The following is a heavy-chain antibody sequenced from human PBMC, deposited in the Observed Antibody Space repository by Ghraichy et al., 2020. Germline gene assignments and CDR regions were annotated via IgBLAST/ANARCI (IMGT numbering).Heavy chain of an antibody. J-gene: IGHJ4*02. CDR3: ARERRYCSGGSCYFDY. CDR2: ISSSGSTI. V-gene: IGHV3-11*01. CDR1: GFTFSDYY. Sequence: GGSLRLSCAASGFTFSDYYMSWIRQAPGKGLEWVSYISSSGSTIYYADSVKGRFTLSRDNAKNSLYLQMNSLRAEDTAVYYCARERRYCSGGSCYFDYWGQGTLVTVSS. D-gene: IGHD2-15*01.